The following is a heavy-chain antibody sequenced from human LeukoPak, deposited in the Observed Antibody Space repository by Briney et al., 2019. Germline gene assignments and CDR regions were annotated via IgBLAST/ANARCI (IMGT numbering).Heavy chain of an antibody. CDR3: MVRGVGDAFDI. CDR2: ISYDGSNK. J-gene: IGHJ3*02. Sequence: GRSLRLSCAASGFTFSSYGMHWVRQAPGKGLEWVAVISYDGSNKYYADSVKGRFTISRDNSKNTLYLQMISLRAEDTAVYYPMVRGVGDAFDIWGRGTMVTVSS. CDR1: GFTFSSYG. D-gene: IGHD3-10*01. V-gene: IGHV3-30*03.